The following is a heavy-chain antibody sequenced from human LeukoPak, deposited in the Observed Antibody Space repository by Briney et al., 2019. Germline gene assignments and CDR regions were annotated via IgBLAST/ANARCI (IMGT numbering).Heavy chain of an antibody. D-gene: IGHD3-9*01. V-gene: IGHV1-18*01. CDR2: ISAYNGNT. CDR1: GYRFTSYG. CDR3: ARGGDGDILTGLVFDY. J-gene: IGHJ4*02. Sequence: GASVKVSCKASGYRFTSYGIIWVRQAPGQGLEWMGWISAYNGNTNYAQKLQGRVTMTTDTSTSTAYMELRSLRSDDTAVYYCARGGDGDILTGLVFDYWGQGTLVTVSS.